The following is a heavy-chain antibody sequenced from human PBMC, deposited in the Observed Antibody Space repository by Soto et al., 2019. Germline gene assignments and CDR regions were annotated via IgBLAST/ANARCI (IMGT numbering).Heavy chain of an antibody. V-gene: IGHV3-74*01. CDR3: IKASTVTGVGGYR. D-gene: IGHD6-19*01. J-gene: IGHJ5*02. Sequence: EVQLVESGGGLVQPGGSLRLSCAASGFAFSSYWMHWVRQAPGKGPVWVSRISSDGRNTTYADFVKGRLTISRDNAENTLHLQMTSLTDADTAVYYCIKASTVTGVGGYRWGQGTLVTVSS. CDR1: GFAFSSYW. CDR2: ISSDGRNT.